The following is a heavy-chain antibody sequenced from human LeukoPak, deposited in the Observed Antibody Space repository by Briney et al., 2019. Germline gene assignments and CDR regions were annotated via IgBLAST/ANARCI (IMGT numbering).Heavy chain of an antibody. V-gene: IGHV3-74*01. D-gene: IGHD5-24*01. CDR1: GFTFRNYW. CDR3: VRDGDDYNFDY. CDR2: VKGDGSFT. Sequence: GGSLRLSCAASGFTFRNYWMHWVRQAPGKGPVWVSRVKGDGSFTDYADSVKGRFTISRDNAKNTLYLQMYSLRAEDTAAYYCVRDGDDYNFDYWGQRSLVTVSS. J-gene: IGHJ4*02.